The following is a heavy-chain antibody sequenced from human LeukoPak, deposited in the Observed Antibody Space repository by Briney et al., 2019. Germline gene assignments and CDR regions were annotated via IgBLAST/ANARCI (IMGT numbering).Heavy chain of an antibody. D-gene: IGHD5-12*01. CDR1: GGSISSYY. J-gene: IGHJ4*02. Sequence: SETLSLTCTVPGGSISSYYWSWIRQPPGKGLEWIGKIYHSGSTNYNPSLKSRVTISVDKSKNQFSLKLNSVTAADTAVYYCARGLYGVGGYSGTGGFDYWGQGTLVTVSS. CDR3: ARGLYGVGGYSGTGGFDY. CDR2: IYHSGST. V-gene: IGHV4-59*12.